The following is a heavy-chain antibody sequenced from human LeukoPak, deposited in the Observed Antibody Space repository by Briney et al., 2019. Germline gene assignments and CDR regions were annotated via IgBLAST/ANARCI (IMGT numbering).Heavy chain of an antibody. V-gene: IGHV3-30*02. CDR2: IRYDGSNK. Sequence: QPGGSLRLSCAASGFTFSSYGMHWVRQAPGKGLEWVAFIRYDGSNKYYADSVKGRFTISRDNSKNTLYLQMNSLRAEDTAVYYCAKDRRAYWTSASNYYFDYWGQGTLVTVSS. D-gene: IGHD4-11*01. J-gene: IGHJ4*02. CDR1: GFTFSSYG. CDR3: AKDRRAYWTSASNYYFDY.